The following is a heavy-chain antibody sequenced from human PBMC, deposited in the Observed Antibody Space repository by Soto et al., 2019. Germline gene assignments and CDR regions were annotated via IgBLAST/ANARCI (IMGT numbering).Heavy chain of an antibody. V-gene: IGHV1-69*12. CDR3: VRADYYSYGMDV. CDR2: IIPIFGTA. CDR1: GGTFSSYA. J-gene: IGHJ6*02. Sequence: QVQLVQSGAEVKKPGSSVKVSCKASGGTFSSYAISWVRQAPGQGLEWMGGIIPIFGTANYAQKFQGRVTITADESTSTAYMELSSLISEDTAVYYCVRADYYSYGMDVWGQGTTVTVSS.